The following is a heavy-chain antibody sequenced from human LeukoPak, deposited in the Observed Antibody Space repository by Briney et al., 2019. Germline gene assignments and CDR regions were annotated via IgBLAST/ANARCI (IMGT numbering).Heavy chain of an antibody. CDR2: FDPEDGET. Sequence: ASVKVSCKVSGYTLTELSMHWVRQAPGKGLEWMGGFDPEDGETIYAQKFQGRVTMTEDTSTDTAYMELSSLRSEDTAVYYCATETIRLEWLLYSAFDIWGQGTMVTVSS. CDR1: GYTLTELS. V-gene: IGHV1-24*01. J-gene: IGHJ3*02. D-gene: IGHD3-3*01. CDR3: ATETIRLEWLLYSAFDI.